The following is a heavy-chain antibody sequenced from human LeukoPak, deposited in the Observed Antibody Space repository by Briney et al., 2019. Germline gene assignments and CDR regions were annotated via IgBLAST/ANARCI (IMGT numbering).Heavy chain of an antibody. CDR3: AREYSGFDY. J-gene: IGHJ4*02. CDR2: SYHSGST. Sequence: SETLSLTCTVSGDPISSHSDYEWTWIRQRPGKGLECIGYSYHSGSTNYNPSLQSRVTISVDTSKNQFSLKLTSVTAADTAVYYCAREYSGFDYWGQGTLVTVSS. CDR1: GDPISSHSDY. D-gene: IGHD5-12*01. V-gene: IGHV4-61*08.